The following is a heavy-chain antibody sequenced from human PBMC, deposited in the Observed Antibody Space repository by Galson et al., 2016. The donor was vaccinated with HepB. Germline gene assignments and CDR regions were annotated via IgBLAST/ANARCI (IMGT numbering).Heavy chain of an antibody. CDR2: IIPIFDTA. Sequence: SGGTFSSYAISWVRQAPGQGLEWMGGIIPIFDTANYAQKFQGRVTITADESMSTAYMELSSLRSEDTAVYYCATEGTTIFGVVITRAEYFHHWGQGTLVTVSS. D-gene: IGHD3-3*01. V-gene: IGHV1-69*01. J-gene: IGHJ1*01. CDR3: ATEGTTIFGVVITRAEYFHH. CDR1: GGTFSSYA.